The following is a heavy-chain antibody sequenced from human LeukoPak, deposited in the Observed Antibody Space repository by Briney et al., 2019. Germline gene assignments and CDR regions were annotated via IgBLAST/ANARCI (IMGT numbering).Heavy chain of an antibody. Sequence: ASVKVSCKASGYTFTSYAMNWVRQAPGQGLEWMGWINTNTGNPTYAQGFTGRFVFSLDTSVSTAYLQISSLKAEDTAVYYCARDRGRITGTPGHWFDPWGQGTLVTVSS. J-gene: IGHJ5*02. D-gene: IGHD1-20*01. CDR3: ARDRGRITGTPGHWFDP. CDR1: GYTFTSYA. CDR2: INTNTGNP. V-gene: IGHV7-4-1*02.